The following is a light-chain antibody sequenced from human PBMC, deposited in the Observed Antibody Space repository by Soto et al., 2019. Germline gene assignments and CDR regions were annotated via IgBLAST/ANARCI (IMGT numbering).Light chain of an antibody. CDR3: QKDNCAPCT. CDR1: QGINNY. J-gene: IGKJ1*01. V-gene: IGKV1-27*01. Sequence: DIQMTQSPSSLSASVGDRVTITCRASQGINNYLAWYQQRPGKVPKLLSYAVSTLQSGVPSRFSGTGSGTNFTITISTLQTEEVATYYCQKDNCAPCTFGQGTKVDIK. CDR2: AVS.